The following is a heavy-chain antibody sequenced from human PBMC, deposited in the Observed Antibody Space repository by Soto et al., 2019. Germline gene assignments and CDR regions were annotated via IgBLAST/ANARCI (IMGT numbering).Heavy chain of an antibody. CDR1: GGTFSSYA. J-gene: IGHJ4*02. CDR2: IIPIFGTA. V-gene: IGHV1-69*12. Sequence: HVQLVQSGAEVKKPGSSVKASCKASGGTFSSYAISWVRLAPGQGLDWMGGIIPIFGTANYAQKFQGRVTITADESTSTAYMELSSLRSEDTAVYYCARESRYCSGGSCYFLPGIDYWGQGTLVTVSS. CDR3: ARESRYCSGGSCYFLPGIDY. D-gene: IGHD2-15*01.